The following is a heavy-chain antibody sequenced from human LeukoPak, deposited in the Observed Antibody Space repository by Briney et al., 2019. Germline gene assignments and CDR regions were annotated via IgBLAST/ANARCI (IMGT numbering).Heavy chain of an antibody. CDR3: AKGSRWLLRGGAYFDS. D-gene: IGHD2-15*01. J-gene: IGHJ4*02. V-gene: IGHV3-23*01. CDR2: MSGVGGTT. CDR1: GFTFNNYA. Sequence: GGSLRLSCEASGFTFNNYAMSWVRQAPGKGLEWVSAMSGVGGTTYYAASVRGRFTISRDNSKNILSLQMSSLRVDDTAIYYCAKGSRWLLRGGAYFDSWGQGTPVSVSS.